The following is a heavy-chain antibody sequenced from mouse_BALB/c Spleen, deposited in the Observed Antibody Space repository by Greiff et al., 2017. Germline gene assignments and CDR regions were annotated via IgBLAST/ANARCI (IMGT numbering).Heavy chain of an antibody. J-gene: IGHJ3*01. D-gene: IGHD1-2*01. CDR3: ASGYYYGYQFAY. CDR1: GYSITSDYA. Sequence: ESGPGLVKPSQSLSLTCTVTGYSITSDYAWNWIRQFPGNKLEWMGYISYSGSTSYNPSLKSRISITRDTSKNQFFLQLNSVTTEDTATYYCASGYYYGYQFAYWGQGTLVTVSA. CDR2: ISYSGST. V-gene: IGHV3-2*02.